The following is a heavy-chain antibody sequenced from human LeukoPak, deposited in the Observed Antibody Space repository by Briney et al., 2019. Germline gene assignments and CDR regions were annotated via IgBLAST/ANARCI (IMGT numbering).Heavy chain of an antibody. V-gene: IGHV3-23*01. CDR1: GFTFDDYA. D-gene: IGHD6-6*01. Sequence: PGGSLRLSCAASGFTFDDYAMSWVRQAPGKGLGWVSAISGSGGSTYYADSVKGRFTISRDNSKNTLYLQMNSLRAEDTAVYYCAKAHRQYSSSSPVGYWGQGTLVTVSS. J-gene: IGHJ4*02. CDR2: ISGSGGST. CDR3: AKAHRQYSSSSPVGY.